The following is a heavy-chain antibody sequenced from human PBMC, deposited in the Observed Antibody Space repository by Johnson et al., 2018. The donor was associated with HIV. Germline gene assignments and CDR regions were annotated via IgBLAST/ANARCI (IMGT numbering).Heavy chain of an antibody. CDR1: GFTFSSYG. J-gene: IGHJ3*02. Sequence: VQLVESGGGVVQPGRSLRLSCAASGFTFSSYGMHWVRQAPGKGLEWVAVIWYDGSNKYYADSVKGRFTISRDNSKNTLYLQMNGMRAEDTAVYYCAKDFWPVGARGAFDIWGQGTMVTVSS. V-gene: IGHV3-33*06. CDR3: AKDFWPVGARGAFDI. D-gene: IGHD1-26*01. CDR2: IWYDGSNK.